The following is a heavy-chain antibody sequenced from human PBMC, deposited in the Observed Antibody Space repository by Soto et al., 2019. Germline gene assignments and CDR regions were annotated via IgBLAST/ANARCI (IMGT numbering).Heavy chain of an antibody. V-gene: IGHV3-23*01. J-gene: IGHJ4*02. CDR3: AKESMPEHYGDTLFDY. CDR1: GFSFNNYA. D-gene: IGHD4-17*01. CDR2: FSAGGRA. Sequence: EVHLLESGGALVQPGGSLRLSCAASGFSFNNYALSWVRQAPGKGLEWVSTFSAGGRAYYADTVKGRFTIARDSSQNTVHLQIYILRPEDTAIYYCAKESMPEHYGDTLFDYWGQGTRVTVSS.